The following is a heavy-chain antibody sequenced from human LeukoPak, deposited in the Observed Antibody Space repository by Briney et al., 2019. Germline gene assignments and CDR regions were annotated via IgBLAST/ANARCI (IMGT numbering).Heavy chain of an antibody. CDR2: ISGSGGST. Sequence: PGGSLRLSCAASGFTFSSYAMSWVRQAPGKGLEWVSAISGSGGSTYYADSVKGRFTISRDNSKNTLYLQMNSLRAEDTAVYYGAKVRVGVPEYFKHWGQGTLVTVSS. CDR3: AKVRVGVPEYFKH. CDR1: GFTFSSYA. V-gene: IGHV3-23*01. J-gene: IGHJ1*01. D-gene: IGHD1-26*01.